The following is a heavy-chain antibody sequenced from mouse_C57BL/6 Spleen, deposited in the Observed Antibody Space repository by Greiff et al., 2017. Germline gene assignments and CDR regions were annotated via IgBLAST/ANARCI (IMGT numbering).Heavy chain of an antibody. J-gene: IGHJ4*01. CDR3: ARRVLP. CDR1: GFTFSSYA. Sequence: EVMLVESGGGLVKPGGSLKLSCAASGFTFSSYAMSWVRQTPEKRLEWVATISDGGSYTYYPDNVKGRFTISRDNAKNNLYLQMSHLKSEDTAMYYCARRVLPWGQGTSVTVSS. CDR2: ISDGGSYT. V-gene: IGHV5-4*03. D-gene: IGHD5-5*01.